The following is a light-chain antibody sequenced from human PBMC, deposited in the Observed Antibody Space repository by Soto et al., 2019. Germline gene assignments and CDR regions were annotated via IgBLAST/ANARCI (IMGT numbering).Light chain of an antibody. Sequence: EIVLTQSPGTLSLSPGEKATLSCRASQRVTNTYLAWYQQKPGQAPRLLIYGASRRTTGIPDRFSGSGSGTDFTLTISALEPEDFAMYYCQQYGGSPRTFGQGTKVE. CDR1: QRVTNTY. V-gene: IGKV3-20*01. CDR3: QQYGGSPRT. CDR2: GAS. J-gene: IGKJ1*01.